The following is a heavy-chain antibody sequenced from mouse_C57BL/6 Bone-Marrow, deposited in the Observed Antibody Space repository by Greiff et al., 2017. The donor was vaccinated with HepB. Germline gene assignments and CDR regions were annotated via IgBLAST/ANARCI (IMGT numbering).Heavy chain of an antibody. J-gene: IGHJ2*01. CDR3: ARSGIYYDYDVSFDY. CDR1: GYSFTGYF. CDR2: INPYNGDT. D-gene: IGHD2-4*01. Sequence: EVKLMESGPELVKPGDSVKISCKASGYSFTGYFMNWVMQSHGKSLEWIGRINPYNGDTFYNQKFKGKATLTVDKSSSTAHMELRSLTSEDSAVYYCARSGIYYDYDVSFDYWGQGTTLTVSS. V-gene: IGHV1-20*01.